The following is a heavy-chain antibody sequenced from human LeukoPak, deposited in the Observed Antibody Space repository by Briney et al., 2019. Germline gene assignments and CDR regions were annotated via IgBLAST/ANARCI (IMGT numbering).Heavy chain of an antibody. CDR1: GYTLTELS. CDR2: FDPEDGET. D-gene: IGHD1-26*01. Sequence: ASVKVSCKVSGYTLTELSMHWVRQAPGKGLEWMGGFDPEDGETIYAQKFQGRVTMTEDTSTDTAYMELSSLRSEDTAVYYCAICLKVGARIDAFDIWGQGTMVTASS. CDR3: AICLKVGARIDAFDI. V-gene: IGHV1-24*01. J-gene: IGHJ3*02.